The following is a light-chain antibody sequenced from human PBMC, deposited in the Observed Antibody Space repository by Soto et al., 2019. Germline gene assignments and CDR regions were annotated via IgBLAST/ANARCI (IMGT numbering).Light chain of an antibody. CDR3: ATWDDSLNDYV. J-gene: IGLJ1*01. CDR2: GNT. CDR1: STNIGAGYG. Sequence: QSVLTQPPSVSGAPGQTVSISCTGSSTNIGAGYGVHWYQQRPGTAPKLLIVGNTIRPSGVPDRFSASTSGSSASLAISGLRSGDEADYYCATWDDSLNDYVFATGTKLTVL. V-gene: IGLV1-40*01.